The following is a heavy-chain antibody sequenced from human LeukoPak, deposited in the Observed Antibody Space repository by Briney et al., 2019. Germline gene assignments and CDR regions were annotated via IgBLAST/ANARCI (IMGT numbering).Heavy chain of an antibody. D-gene: IGHD5-18*01. CDR3: ARGGHSYGEGYDY. Sequence: PGGSLRLSCAASGFTFSSYAMHWVRQAPGKGLEWVAVISYDGSNKYYADSVKGRFTISRDNSKNTLYLQMNSLRAEDTAVYYCARGGHSYGEGYDYWGQGTLVTVSS. CDR1: GFTFSSYA. CDR2: ISYDGSNK. J-gene: IGHJ4*02. V-gene: IGHV3-30-3*01.